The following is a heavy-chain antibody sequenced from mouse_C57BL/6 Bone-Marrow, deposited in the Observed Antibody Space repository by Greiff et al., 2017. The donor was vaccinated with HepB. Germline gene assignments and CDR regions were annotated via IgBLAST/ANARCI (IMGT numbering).Heavy chain of an antibody. Sequence: QVQLKQPGAELVRPGTSVKLSCKASGYTFTSYWMHWVKQRPGQGLEWIGVIDPSDSYTNYNQKFKGKATLTVDTSSSTAYMQLSSLTSEDSAVYYCARGRGGYYPLDYWGQGTTLTVSS. J-gene: IGHJ2*01. D-gene: IGHD2-3*01. V-gene: IGHV1-59*01. CDR1: GYTFTSYW. CDR3: ARGRGGYYPLDY. CDR2: IDPSDSYT.